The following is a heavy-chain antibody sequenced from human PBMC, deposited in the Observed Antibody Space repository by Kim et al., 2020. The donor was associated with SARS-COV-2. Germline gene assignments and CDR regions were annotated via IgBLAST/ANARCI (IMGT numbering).Heavy chain of an antibody. CDR1: GGSLSSNDYY. Sequence: SETLSLTCSVSGGSLSSNDYYWGWIRQPPGKGLEWIASINSGGRTYYNLSLKSRVTISVDTSKNQFSLRVSSVSAADTALYYRARQPGSGRWYFDFWGQETLVTVSS. CDR3: ARQPGSGRWYFDF. J-gene: IGHJ4*02. D-gene: IGHD2-15*01. V-gene: IGHV4-39*01. CDR2: INSGGRT.